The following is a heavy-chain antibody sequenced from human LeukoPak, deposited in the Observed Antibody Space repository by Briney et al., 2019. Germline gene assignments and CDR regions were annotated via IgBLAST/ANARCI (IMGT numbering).Heavy chain of an antibody. V-gene: IGHV3-7*01. CDR2: IKQDGSEK. CDR3: AREEYSSSWYFDY. J-gene: IGHJ4*02. CDR1: GFTFSSYW. D-gene: IGHD6-13*01. Sequence: GGSLRLSCAASGFTFSSYWMSWVRQAPGKGLEWVANIKQDGSEKYYADSVKGRFTISRDNSKNTLYLQMSSLRAEDTAVYYCAREEYSSSWYFDYWGQGTLVTVSS.